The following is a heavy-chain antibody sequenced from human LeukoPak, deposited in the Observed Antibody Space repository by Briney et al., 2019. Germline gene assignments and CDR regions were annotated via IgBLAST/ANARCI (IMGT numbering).Heavy chain of an antibody. V-gene: IGHV3-48*04. CDR3: ARERLNYFDY. D-gene: IGHD3-16*01. CDR1: GFTFSSYS. Sequence: PGGSLRLSCAASGFTFSSYSMNWVRQAPGKGLEWVSYISSSSSTIYYADSVKGRFTISRDNAKNSLYLQMNSLRAEDTAVYYCARERLNYFDYWGQGTLVTVSS. J-gene: IGHJ4*02. CDR2: ISSSSSTI.